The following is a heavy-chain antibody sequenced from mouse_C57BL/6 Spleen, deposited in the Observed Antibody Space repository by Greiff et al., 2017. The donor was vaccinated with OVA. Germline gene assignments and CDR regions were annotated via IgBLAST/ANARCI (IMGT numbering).Heavy chain of an antibody. CDR2: IYPRDGST. D-gene: IGHD2-4*01. CDR3: ARRDYDPYYYAMDY. J-gene: IGHJ4*01. V-gene: IGHV1-78*01. Sequence: VQGVESDAELVKPGASVKISCKVSGYTFTDHTIHWMKQRPEQGLEWIGYIYPRDGSTKYNEKFKGKATLTADKSSSTAYMQLNSLTSEDSAVYFCARRDYDPYYYAMDYWGQGTSVTVSS. CDR1: GYTFTDHT.